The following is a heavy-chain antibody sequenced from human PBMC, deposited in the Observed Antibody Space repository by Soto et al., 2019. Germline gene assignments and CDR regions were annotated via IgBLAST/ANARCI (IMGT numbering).Heavy chain of an antibody. J-gene: IGHJ4*02. CDR1: GFTFSSYS. CDR2: ISSSSSTI. D-gene: IGHD3-22*01. Sequence: LRLSCAASGFTFSSYSMNWVRQAPGKGLEWVSYISSSSSTIYYADSVTGRFTISRDNAKNSLYLQMNSLRDEDTAVYYCARVAYYYDSSGYYHIPSFDYWGQGTLVTVSS. CDR3: ARVAYYYDSSGYYHIPSFDY. V-gene: IGHV3-48*02.